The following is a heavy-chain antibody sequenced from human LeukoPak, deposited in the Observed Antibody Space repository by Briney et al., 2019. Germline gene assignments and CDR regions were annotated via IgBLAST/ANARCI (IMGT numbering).Heavy chain of an antibody. CDR3: TREYSSSSDY. Sequence: SETLSLTCTVSGGSISSSSHHWSWVRQPPGTGLEWIGSIYYSGNTYYNPSLKSRVTISVDTSKNQFSLKLTSVTAADTAVYYCTREYSSSSDYWGQGTLVTVSS. CDR1: GGSISSSSHH. D-gene: IGHD6-6*01. CDR2: IYYSGNT. J-gene: IGHJ4*02. V-gene: IGHV4-39*02.